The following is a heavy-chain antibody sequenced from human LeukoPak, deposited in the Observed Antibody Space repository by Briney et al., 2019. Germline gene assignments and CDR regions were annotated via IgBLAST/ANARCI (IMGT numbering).Heavy chain of an antibody. V-gene: IGHV3-33*01. CDR1: GFSFSTYG. CDR3: ARGGLYPDY. CDR2: IWFDGSNK. J-gene: IGHJ4*02. D-gene: IGHD3-16*02. Sequence: PGGSLRLSCAASGFSFSTYGMHWVRQAPSKGLDWVAVIWFDGSNKYYADSVKGRFTISRDNSKNTLYLQMNSLRVEDTAVYYCARGGLYPDYWGQGTLVTVSS.